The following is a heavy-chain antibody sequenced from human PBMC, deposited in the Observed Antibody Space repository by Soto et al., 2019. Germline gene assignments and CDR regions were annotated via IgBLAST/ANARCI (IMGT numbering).Heavy chain of an antibody. J-gene: IGHJ4*02. CDR3: AKDVGLGSPDY. CDR2: IAYDGSYK. Sequence: GGSLRLSCAASGFTFSGYGMHWVRQAPGKGLEWVAVIAYDGSYKYYADSVKGRFTISRDNSKNSLYLQMNSLGAEDTAVYYCAKDVGLGSPDYWGQGTLVTVSS. V-gene: IGHV3-30*18. CDR1: GFTFSGYG. D-gene: IGHD3-10*01.